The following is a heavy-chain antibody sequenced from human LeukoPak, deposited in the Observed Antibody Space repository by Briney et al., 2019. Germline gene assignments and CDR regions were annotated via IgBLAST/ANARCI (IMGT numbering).Heavy chain of an antibody. V-gene: IGHV3-9*01. Sequence: GGSLRLSCAVSGFTFDDYAMHWVRQAPGKGLEWVSGISWSSGSIGYADSVKGRFTISRDNAKNSLYLQMNSLRAEDTALYYCAKGDYDSSGYYGGLEYWGQGTLVTVSS. CDR1: GFTFDDYA. D-gene: IGHD3-22*01. CDR3: AKGDYDSSGYYGGLEY. J-gene: IGHJ4*02. CDR2: ISWSSGSI.